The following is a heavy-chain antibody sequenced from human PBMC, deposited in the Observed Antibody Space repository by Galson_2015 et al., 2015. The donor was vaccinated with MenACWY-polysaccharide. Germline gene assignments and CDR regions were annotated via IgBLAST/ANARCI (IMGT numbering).Heavy chain of an antibody. D-gene: IGHD1-26*01. J-gene: IGHJ4*02. V-gene: IGHV4-38-2*01. Sequence: ETLSLTCAVSDYSIRSGYFWGWIRQPPGKGLEWIASIFHSGTTYYNPSLKSRVTISVDTSKKQFSLKLSSVTAADTAVYYCARVEKYSGSFYILYWGQGTLVTVSS. CDR2: IFHSGTT. CDR1: DYSIRSGYF. CDR3: ARVEKYSGSFYILY.